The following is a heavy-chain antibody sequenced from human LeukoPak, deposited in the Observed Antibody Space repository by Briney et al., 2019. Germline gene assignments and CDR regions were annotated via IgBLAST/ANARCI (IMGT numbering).Heavy chain of an antibody. D-gene: IGHD6-13*01. J-gene: IGHJ5*02. CDR2: ISAYNGNT. CDR3: AREDSSSWYDDGNNWFDP. CDR1: GYTFTSYG. V-gene: IGHV1-18*01. Sequence: GASVKVSCKASGYTFTSYGISWVRQAPGQGREWMGWISAYNGNTNYAQKLQGRVTMTTDTSTSTAYMEPRRLRSDDTAVYYCAREDSSSWYDDGNNWFDPWGQGTLVTVSS.